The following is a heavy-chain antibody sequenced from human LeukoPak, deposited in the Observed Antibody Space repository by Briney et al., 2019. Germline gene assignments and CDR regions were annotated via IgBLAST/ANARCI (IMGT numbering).Heavy chain of an antibody. Sequence: SETLSLTCTVSGGSISSSSYYWGWIRQPPGKGLEWIGYIYYSGSTYYNPSLKSRVTISVDTSKNQFSLKLSSVTAADTAVCYCASPYGGHDAFDIWGQGTMVTVSS. J-gene: IGHJ3*02. CDR3: ASPYGGHDAFDI. V-gene: IGHV4-31*03. D-gene: IGHD3-16*01. CDR1: GGSISSSSYY. CDR2: IYYSGST.